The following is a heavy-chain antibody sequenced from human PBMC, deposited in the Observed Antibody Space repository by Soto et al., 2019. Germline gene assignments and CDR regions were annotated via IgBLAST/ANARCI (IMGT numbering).Heavy chain of an antibody. D-gene: IGHD6-19*01. Sequence: PSETLSLTCAVSGGSISSSNWWSWVRQPPGKGLEWIGEIYHSGSTNYNPSLKSRVTISVDKSKNQFSLKLSSVTAADTAVYYCARSDPGNSSGWFDYWGQGTLVTVSS. J-gene: IGHJ4*02. V-gene: IGHV4-4*02. CDR3: ARSDPGNSSGWFDY. CDR1: GGSISSSNW. CDR2: IYHSGST.